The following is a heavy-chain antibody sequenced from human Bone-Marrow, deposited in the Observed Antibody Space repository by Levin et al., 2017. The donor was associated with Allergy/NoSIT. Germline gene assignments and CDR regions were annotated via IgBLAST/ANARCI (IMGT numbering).Heavy chain of an antibody. V-gene: IGHV3-7*01. CDR2: IKQDGSEK. CDR3: ARSLSGYDNFDY. J-gene: IGHJ4*02. CDR1: GFTFSSHW. D-gene: IGHD5-12*01. Sequence: GESLKISCAASGFTFSSHWMSWARQAPGKGLEWVANIKQDGSEKYYVDSVKGRFTISRDNAKNSLYLQMNSLRAEDTAVYYCARSLSGYDNFDYWGQGTLVTVSS.